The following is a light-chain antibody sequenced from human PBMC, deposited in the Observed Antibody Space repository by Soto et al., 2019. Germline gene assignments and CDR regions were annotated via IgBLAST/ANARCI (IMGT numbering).Light chain of an antibody. V-gene: IGLV2-8*01. CDR3: VSYAGSNIWM. CDR2: EVS. CDR1: SIDIGGYDY. J-gene: IGLJ3*02. Sequence: QSALTQPPSASGSPGQSVTISCTGTSIDIGGYDYVSWYQQHPGKTPKFMIYEVSKRPSGVPDRFSGSKSGNTASLTVSGLQAEDEADYYCVSYAGSNIWMFGGGTKLTVL.